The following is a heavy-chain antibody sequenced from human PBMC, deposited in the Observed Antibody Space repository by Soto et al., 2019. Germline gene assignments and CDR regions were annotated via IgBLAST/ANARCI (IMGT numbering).Heavy chain of an antibody. V-gene: IGHV1-69*02. J-gene: IGHJ5*02. CDR3: ASGDTAKGSWFDP. D-gene: IGHD5-18*01. Sequence: SVKVSCKASGGTFSSYTISWVRQAPGQGLEWMGRIIPILGIANYAQKFQGRVTITADKSTSTAYMELSSLRSEDTAVYYCASGDTAKGSWFDPWGQGTLVTVSS. CDR1: GGTFSSYT. CDR2: IIPILGIA.